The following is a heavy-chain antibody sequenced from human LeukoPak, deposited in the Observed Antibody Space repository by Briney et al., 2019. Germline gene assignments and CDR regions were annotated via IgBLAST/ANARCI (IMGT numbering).Heavy chain of an antibody. CDR2: ISSSSSTI. CDR1: GFTFSSYS. J-gene: IGHJ3*02. Sequence: GGSLRLSCAASGFTFSSYSMNWVRQAPGKGLEWVSYISSSSSTIYYAVSVKGRFTISRDNAKNSLYLQMNSLRDEDTAVYYCARSGYSSGWFGPVDAFDIWGQGTMVTVSS. V-gene: IGHV3-48*02. D-gene: IGHD6-19*01. CDR3: ARSGYSSGWFGPVDAFDI.